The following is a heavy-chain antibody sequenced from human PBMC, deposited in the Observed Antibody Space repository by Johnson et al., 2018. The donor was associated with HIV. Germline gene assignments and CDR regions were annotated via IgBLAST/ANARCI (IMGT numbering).Heavy chain of an antibody. V-gene: IGHV3-30*02. CDR1: GFIFSTYG. Sequence: QVQLVESGGGVVQPGGSLRLSCVASGFIFSTYGMHWVRQAPGKGLEWLAFIRYDGSNEYYVDSVKGRFTISRDSSKNTLYLQMNSLRPEDTAVYYCAKHNGLDSSWPFDAFDIWGQGTRVTVSS. CDR3: AKHNGLDSSWPFDAFDI. CDR2: IRYDGSNE. J-gene: IGHJ3*02. D-gene: IGHD6-13*01.